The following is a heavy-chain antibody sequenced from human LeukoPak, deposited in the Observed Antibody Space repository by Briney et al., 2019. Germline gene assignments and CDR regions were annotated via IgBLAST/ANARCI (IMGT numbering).Heavy chain of an antibody. J-gene: IGHJ5*02. V-gene: IGHV1-69*13. Sequence: SVKVSCKASGGTFSSYAISWVRQAPGQGLEWMGGIIPIFGTANYAQKFQGRVTITADESTSTAYMELSSLGSEDTAVYYCARDLGYCSSTSCYGWFDPWGQGTLVTVSS. CDR2: IIPIFGTA. CDR3: ARDLGYCSSTSCYGWFDP. CDR1: GGTFSSYA. D-gene: IGHD2-2*01.